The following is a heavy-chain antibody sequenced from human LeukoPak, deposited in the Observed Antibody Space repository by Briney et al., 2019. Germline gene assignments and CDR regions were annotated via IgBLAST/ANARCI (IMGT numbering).Heavy chain of an antibody. CDR1: GFTFSGSA. D-gene: IGHD2-2*02. CDR2: IRGKANSYAT. CDR3: TRVYPDAFDI. V-gene: IGHV3-73*01. Sequence: GGSLRLSCAASGFTFSGSAMHWVRQASGKGLEWVGRIRGKANSYATAYAASVKGRFTISRDDSKNTAYLQMNSLKTEDTAVYYCTRVYPDAFDIWGQGTMVTVSS. J-gene: IGHJ3*02.